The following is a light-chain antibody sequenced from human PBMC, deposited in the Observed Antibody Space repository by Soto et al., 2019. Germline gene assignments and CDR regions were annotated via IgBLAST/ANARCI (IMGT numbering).Light chain of an antibody. CDR2: GAS. Sequence: EIVLTQSPGTLSLSPGERATLSCRASQSVGSNYLAWYQRKPGQAPRLLIYGASSRATGIPDRFSGSGSGTDFTLTISRLEPEDFAVYYCHQYDSWTFGQGTKVDIK. CDR1: QSVGSNY. V-gene: IGKV3-20*01. CDR3: HQYDSWT. J-gene: IGKJ1*01.